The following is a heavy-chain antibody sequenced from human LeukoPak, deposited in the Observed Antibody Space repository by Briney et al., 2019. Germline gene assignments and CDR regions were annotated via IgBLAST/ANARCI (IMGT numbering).Heavy chain of an antibody. Sequence: GGSLRLSCAASGFTFSSYGMSWVRQAPGKGLEWVSGLSGSGGNTYYADSVKGRFTISRDNSKNTLYLQMNSLRVEDTAVYYCAKGDNWNVNAVDMWGQGTMVTVSS. D-gene: IGHD1-1*01. V-gene: IGHV3-23*01. J-gene: IGHJ3*02. CDR2: LSGSGGNT. CDR3: AKGDNWNVNAVDM. CDR1: GFTFSSYG.